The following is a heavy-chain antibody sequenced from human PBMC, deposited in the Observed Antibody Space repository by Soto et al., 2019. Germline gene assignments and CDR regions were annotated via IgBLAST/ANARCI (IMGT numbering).Heavy chain of an antibody. J-gene: IGHJ6*02. CDR1: GFTFSSYG. CDR3: AKDLTNYDSWSGPNYYYGMDV. D-gene: IGHD3-3*01. Sequence: GGSLRLSCAASGFTFSSYGMHWVRQAPGKGLEWVAVISYDGSNKYYADSVKGRFTISRDNSKNTLYLQMNSLRAEDTAVYYCAKDLTNYDSWSGPNYYYGMDVWGQGTTVTVSS. CDR2: ISYDGSNK. V-gene: IGHV3-30*18.